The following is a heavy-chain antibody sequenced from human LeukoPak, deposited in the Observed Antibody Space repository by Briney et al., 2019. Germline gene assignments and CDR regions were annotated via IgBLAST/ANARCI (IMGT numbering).Heavy chain of an antibody. V-gene: IGHV4-59*08. CDR1: GGSISSYY. CDR3: ARHPVAAAGARRAFDI. Sequence: PSETLSLTCTVSGGSISSYYWSWIRQPPGKGLEWIGYIYYSGSTYYNPSLKSRVTISVDTSKNQFSLKLSSVTAADTAVYYCARHPVAAAGARRAFDIWGQGTMVTVSS. D-gene: IGHD6-13*01. CDR2: IYYSGST. J-gene: IGHJ3*02.